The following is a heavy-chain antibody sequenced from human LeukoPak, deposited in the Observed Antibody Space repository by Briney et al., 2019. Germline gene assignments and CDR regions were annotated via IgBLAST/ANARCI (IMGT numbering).Heavy chain of an antibody. Sequence: GGSLRLSCAASGFTFSNYWMNWVRQAPGKGLEWVANIKQGGGETYNVDSVKGRFSISRDNAKNSLYLQMNSLRAEDTAVYYCARGADGAFDYWGQGIVVAVSP. CDR3: ARGADGAFDY. J-gene: IGHJ4*02. V-gene: IGHV3-7*01. CDR2: IKQGGGET. CDR1: GFTFSNYW. D-gene: IGHD5-24*01.